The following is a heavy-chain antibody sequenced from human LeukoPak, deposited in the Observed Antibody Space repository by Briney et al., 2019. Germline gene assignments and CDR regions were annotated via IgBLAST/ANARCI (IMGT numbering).Heavy chain of an antibody. CDR3: ARRHYGSGNIDS. J-gene: IGHJ4*02. D-gene: IGHD3-10*01. Sequence: SETLSLTCSVSSDSITSSSYLWVWVRQPPGKGLEWIGDIYSNGHISYNPSLKSRAAISVDTSKNQFSLNLNSVTAADTALYYCARRHYGSGNIDSWGQGTLVTVS. CDR2: IYSNGHI. CDR1: SDSITSSSYL. V-gene: IGHV4-39*01.